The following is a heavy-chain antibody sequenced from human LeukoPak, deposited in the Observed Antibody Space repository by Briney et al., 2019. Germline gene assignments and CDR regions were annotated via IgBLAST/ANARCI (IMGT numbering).Heavy chain of an antibody. CDR3: ARDLSPVGATVSWGFDP. D-gene: IGHD1-26*01. V-gene: IGHV4-59*01. Sequence: SETLSLTCTVSGGSISSYYWSWIRQPPGKGLEWIGYIYYSGSTNYNPSLKSRVTISVDTSKNQFSLKLSSVTAADTAVYYCARDLSPVGATVSWGFDPWGQGTLVTVSS. CDR2: IYYSGST. CDR1: GGSISSYY. J-gene: IGHJ5*02.